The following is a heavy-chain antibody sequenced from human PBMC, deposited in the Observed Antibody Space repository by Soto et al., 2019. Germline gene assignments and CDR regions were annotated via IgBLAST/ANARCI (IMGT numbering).Heavy chain of an antibody. CDR2: ISGDGSST. CDR1: EFTFRSYW. Sequence: GGSLRLSCAASEFTFRSYWMHWVRQSPGKGLVWVSRISGDGSSTNYADSVKGRFTISRDNAKNTVYLQIDSLRAEDTAVYYCARSLPGTYGAFDLWGQGTMVTVSS. D-gene: IGHD1-7*01. V-gene: IGHV3-74*01. J-gene: IGHJ3*01. CDR3: ARSLPGTYGAFDL.